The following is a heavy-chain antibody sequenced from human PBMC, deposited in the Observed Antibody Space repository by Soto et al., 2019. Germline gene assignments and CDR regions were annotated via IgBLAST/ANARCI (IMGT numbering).Heavy chain of an antibody. CDR1: GASISSCSFH. D-gene: IGHD1-7*01. V-gene: IGHV4-39*01. CDR3: ARRQKAAGTDCWFDP. CDR2: IYYSGRT. Sequence: QLQLQESGPGLVKPSETLSLTCTVSGASISSCSFHWGWIRQHPGKVLDWIGGIYYSGRTYYSPSLKRRATISVDKYKHPLSLKLSSVTAADTAVYNCARRQKAAGTDCWFDPWGQGALVTGSS. J-gene: IGHJ5*02.